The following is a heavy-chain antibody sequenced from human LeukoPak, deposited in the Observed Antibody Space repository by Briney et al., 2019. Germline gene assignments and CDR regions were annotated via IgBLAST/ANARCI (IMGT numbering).Heavy chain of an antibody. D-gene: IGHD6-19*01. CDR3: ARGGRFSSGSSDWFDP. CDR2: IYSGGST. Sequence: GGSLRLSCAASGFTVSSNYMSWVRQAPGKGLEWVSVIYSGGSTYYADSVKGRFTISRDNSKNTLYLQMNSLRAEDTAVYYCARGGRFSSGSSDWFDPWGQGTLVTVSS. J-gene: IGHJ5*02. V-gene: IGHV3-53*01. CDR1: GFTVSSNY.